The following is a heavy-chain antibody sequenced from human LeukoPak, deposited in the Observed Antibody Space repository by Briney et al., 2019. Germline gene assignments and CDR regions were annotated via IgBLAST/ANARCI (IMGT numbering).Heavy chain of an antibody. CDR2: ISKSDNTK. CDR1: GFTFSSYE. D-gene: IGHD6-19*01. V-gene: IGHV3-48*03. J-gene: IGHJ4*01. CDR3: ARGDSGWAFDY. Sequence: GGSLRLSCAASGFTFSSYEMNWVRQAPGKGLEWVSYISKSDNTKYYADSVKGRFTIPRDNARNSLYLQMNSLRAEDTAVYYCARGDSGWAFDYWGHGTLVTVFS.